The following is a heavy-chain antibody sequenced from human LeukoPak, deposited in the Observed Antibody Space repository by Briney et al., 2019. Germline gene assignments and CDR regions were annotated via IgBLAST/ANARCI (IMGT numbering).Heavy chain of an antibody. CDR3: ARSYDFPHFDL. V-gene: IGHV1-69-2*01. D-gene: IGHD3-3*01. Sequence: ASVKVSCKVSGYTFTDYYMHWVQQAPGKGLEWMGLVDPEDGETIYAEKFQGRATITADTSTDTAYMELSSLRSEDTAMYYCARSYDFPHFDLWGRGTLVTVSS. J-gene: IGHJ2*01. CDR2: VDPEDGET. CDR1: GYTFTDYY.